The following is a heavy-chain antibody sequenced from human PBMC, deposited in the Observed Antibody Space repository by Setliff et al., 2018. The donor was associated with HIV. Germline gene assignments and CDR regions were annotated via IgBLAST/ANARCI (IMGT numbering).Heavy chain of an antibody. CDR2: IYTSRGT. D-gene: IGHD6-13*01. V-gene: IGHV4-4*09. CDR1: GGSINNYY. Sequence: SETLSLTCAVSGGSINNYYWSWLRQTPGKGLEWIGYIYTSRGTNYNHSLRTRVIISVDTSNQFSLKLSSVTAADAAVYYCARSPSYRGSWEYYFDYWGQGILVTVSS. J-gene: IGHJ4*02. CDR3: ARSPSYRGSWEYYFDY.